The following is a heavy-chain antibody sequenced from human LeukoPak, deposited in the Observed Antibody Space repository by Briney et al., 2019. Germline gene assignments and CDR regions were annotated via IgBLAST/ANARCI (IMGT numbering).Heavy chain of an antibody. V-gene: IGHV4-59*01. J-gene: IGHJ6*03. CDR1: SGSISSYY. Sequence: QVQLQESGPGLVKPSETLSLTCTVSSGSISSYYWSWIRQPPGKGLEWIGYIYYSGSTNYNPSLKSRVTISVDTSKNQFSLKLSSVTAADTAVYYCARVSSNPYYYYYMDVWGKGTAVTVSS. CDR3: ARVSSNPYYYYYMDV. D-gene: IGHD4-11*01. CDR2: IYYSGST.